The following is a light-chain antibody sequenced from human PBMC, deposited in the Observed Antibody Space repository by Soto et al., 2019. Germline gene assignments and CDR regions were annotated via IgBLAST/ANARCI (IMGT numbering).Light chain of an antibody. CDR2: AAS. CDR3: QQVNNYPFT. J-gene: IGKJ4*01. Sequence: IQMPQSPSTLSASVGDRVTITCRASQSISSWLAWYQQKPGKAPKLLIYAASSLQSGVPSRFSGSGSGTDFTLTTSSLQTEDFATYYCQQVNNYPFTFGGGTNVDI. V-gene: IGKV1-5*01. CDR1: QSISSW.